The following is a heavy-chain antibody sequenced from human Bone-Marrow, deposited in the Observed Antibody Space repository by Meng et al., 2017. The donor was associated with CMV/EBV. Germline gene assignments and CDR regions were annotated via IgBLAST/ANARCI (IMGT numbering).Heavy chain of an antibody. CDR2: IYSGGST. V-gene: IGHV3-53*01. CDR1: GFTVSSNY. Sequence: GGSLRLSCAASGFTVSSNYMSWARQAPGKGLEWVSVIYSGGSTYYADSVKGRFTISRDNSKNTLYLQMNSLRAEDTAVYYCARDEMVRGVMGYGMDVWGQGTTVTVYS. D-gene: IGHD3-10*01. CDR3: ARDEMVRGVMGYGMDV. J-gene: IGHJ6*01.